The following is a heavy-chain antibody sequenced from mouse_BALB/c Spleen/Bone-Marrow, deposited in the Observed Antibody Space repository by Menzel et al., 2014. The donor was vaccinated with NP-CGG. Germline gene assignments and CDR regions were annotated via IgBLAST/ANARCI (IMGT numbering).Heavy chain of an antibody. V-gene: IGHV1-20*02. CDR2: INPYNSDR. CDR1: GYSFIGYF. Sequence: EVQLQQSGPEMVKPGASVKISCKASGYSFIGYFINWVMQSHGKRLEWIGRINPYNSDRVYNQKFRGKATLTVDKSSSTAHIELRSLSSEGSAVYYCSRGGDYWGQGTTLTVSS. J-gene: IGHJ2*01. CDR3: SRGGDY.